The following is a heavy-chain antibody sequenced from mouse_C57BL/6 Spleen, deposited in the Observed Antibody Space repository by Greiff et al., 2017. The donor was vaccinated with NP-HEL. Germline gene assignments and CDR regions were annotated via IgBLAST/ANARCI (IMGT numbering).Heavy chain of an antibody. CDR3: ARGDMVTTVYFDY. Sequence: QVQLQQSGAELVKPGASVKISCKASGYAFSSYWMNWVKQRPGKGLEWIGQIYPGDGDTNYNGKFKGKATLTADKSSSTAYMQLSSLTSEDSAFYCCARGDMVTTVYFDYWGQGTTLTVSS. D-gene: IGHD2-2*01. CDR2: IYPGDGDT. J-gene: IGHJ2*01. V-gene: IGHV1-80*01. CDR1: GYAFSSYW.